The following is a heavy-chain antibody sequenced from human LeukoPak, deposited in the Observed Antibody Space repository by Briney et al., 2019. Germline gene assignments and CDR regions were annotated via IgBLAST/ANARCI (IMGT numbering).Heavy chain of an antibody. Sequence: SETLSLTCTVSGGSISSYYWSWIRQPPGKGLEWIGYIYYSGSTNYNPSLKSRVTISVDTPKNQFSLKLSSVTAADTAVYYCAKTYYYDSSGYFGAFDIWGQGTMVTVSS. CDR1: GGSISSYY. V-gene: IGHV4-59*01. CDR3: AKTYYYDSSGYFGAFDI. CDR2: IYYSGST. D-gene: IGHD3-22*01. J-gene: IGHJ3*02.